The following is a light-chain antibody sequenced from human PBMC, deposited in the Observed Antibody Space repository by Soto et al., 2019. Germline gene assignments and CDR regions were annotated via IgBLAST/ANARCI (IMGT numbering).Light chain of an antibody. CDR3: QQTYSTPPT. Sequence: DIQMTQSPYSLSASVGDRFTITCLASQSISDFLNWYQQKPGKAPKLLIYAASTLQSGVPSRFSGSGSGTDFTLTISGLDPEDFATYYCQQTYSTPPTFGQGTKVDI. V-gene: IGKV1-39*01. CDR1: QSISDF. J-gene: IGKJ1*01. CDR2: AAS.